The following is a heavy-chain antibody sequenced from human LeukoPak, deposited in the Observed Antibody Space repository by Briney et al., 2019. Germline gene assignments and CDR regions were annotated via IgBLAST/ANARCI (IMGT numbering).Heavy chain of an antibody. CDR1: GGSISSGDYY. V-gene: IGHV4-30-4*08. CDR2: IYYSGST. J-gene: IGHJ5*02. CDR3: ASTNCSSASCYGANWFDP. Sequence: SQTLSLTCTVSGGSISSGDYYWRWIRQPPGKGLEWIGYIYYSGSTFHYNPSLNSRVNISVDTSKNQFSLRLSSVTAVDTAVYYCASTNCSSASCYGANWFDPWGQGTLVTVSS. D-gene: IGHD2-2*01.